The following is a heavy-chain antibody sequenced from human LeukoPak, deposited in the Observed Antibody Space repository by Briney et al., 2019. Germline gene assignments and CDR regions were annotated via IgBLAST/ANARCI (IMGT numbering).Heavy chain of an antibody. D-gene: IGHD5-18*01. CDR3: ARTTEGGYTYDYFYYYYMDV. Sequence: SETLSLTCTVSGGSISSYYWSWIRQSPGKGLECIGYIHYTGSTNYNPSLKSRVTISVETSKNQFSLKLNSVTAADTAVYYCARTTEGGYTYDYFYYYYMDVWGKGTTVTISS. J-gene: IGHJ6*03. V-gene: IGHV4-59*01. CDR1: GGSISSYY. CDR2: IHYTGST.